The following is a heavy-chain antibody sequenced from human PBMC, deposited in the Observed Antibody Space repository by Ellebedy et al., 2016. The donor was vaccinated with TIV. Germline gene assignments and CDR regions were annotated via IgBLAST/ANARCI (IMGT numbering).Heavy chain of an antibody. D-gene: IGHD6-13*01. CDR3: ARGPYSNDWYFDL. V-gene: IGHV3-53*01. CDR2: IYSGSST. CDR1: GFTVSSNY. J-gene: IGHJ2*01. Sequence: GESLKISCAASGFTVSSNYMSWVRQAPGKGLEWVSVIYSGSSTYYADSVKGRFIISSDNSKNTLYLQMNSLRAEDTAVYYCARGPYSNDWYFDLWGHGTLVTVSS.